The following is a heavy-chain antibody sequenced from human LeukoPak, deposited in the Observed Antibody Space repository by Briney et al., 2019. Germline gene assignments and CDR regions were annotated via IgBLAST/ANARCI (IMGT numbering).Heavy chain of an antibody. Sequence: GGSLRLSCAASGFTFSSYDMHWVRQATGKGLEWVSAIGTAGDTYYPGSVKGRFTISRENAKNSLYLQMNSLRAGDTAVYYCARAGTGYSSSWYGGTYNYFDYWGQGTLVTVSS. CDR1: GFTFSSYD. V-gene: IGHV3-13*01. J-gene: IGHJ4*02. CDR3: ARAGTGYSSSWYGGTYNYFDY. CDR2: IGTAGDT. D-gene: IGHD6-13*01.